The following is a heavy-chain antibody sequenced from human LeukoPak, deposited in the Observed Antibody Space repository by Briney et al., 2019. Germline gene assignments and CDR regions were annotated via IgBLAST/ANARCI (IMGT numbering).Heavy chain of an antibody. J-gene: IGHJ4*02. D-gene: IGHD3-22*01. CDR2: ISYDGSNK. CDR3: ARPYYYDSSGYQSGFDY. V-gene: IGHV3-30-3*01. Sequence: GGSLRLSCAASGFTFSSYAMHWVRQAPGKGLEWVAVISYDGSNKYYADSVKGRFTISRDNSKNTLYLQMNSPRAEDTAVYYCARPYYYDSSGYQSGFDYWGQGTLVTVSS. CDR1: GFTFSSYA.